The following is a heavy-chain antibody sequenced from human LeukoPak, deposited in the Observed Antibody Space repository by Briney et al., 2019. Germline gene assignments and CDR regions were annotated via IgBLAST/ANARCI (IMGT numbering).Heavy chain of an antibody. CDR1: CGSVSSGGYC. CDR3: ARVYNDYVPPIAPANWYFDL. D-gene: IGHD4-17*01. J-gene: IGHJ2*01. CDR2: IDHSGNT. Sequence: KTWETLSLTCTVACGSVSSGGYCWSWIREHAGKGLEWIGNIDHSGNTYYKPYIKSRVTISVDTSKHQFSLNLNSVTAADTAVFYCARVYNDYVPPIAPANWYFDLWGRGTLVTVSS. V-gene: IGHV4-31*03.